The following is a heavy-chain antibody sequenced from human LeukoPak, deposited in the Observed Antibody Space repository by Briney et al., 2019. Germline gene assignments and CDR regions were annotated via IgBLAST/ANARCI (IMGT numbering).Heavy chain of an antibody. CDR2: INPNSGGT. CDR1: GYTFTGYY. V-gene: IGHV1-2*02. Sequence: ASVKVSCKASGYTFTGYYMHWVRQAPGQGLEWMGWINPNSGGTNYAQKFQGRVTMTRDTSISTAYMELSRLRSDDTAVYYCARGATRTAYSSGWSNWFDPWGQGTLVTVSS. D-gene: IGHD6-19*01. J-gene: IGHJ5*02. CDR3: ARGATRTAYSSGWSNWFDP.